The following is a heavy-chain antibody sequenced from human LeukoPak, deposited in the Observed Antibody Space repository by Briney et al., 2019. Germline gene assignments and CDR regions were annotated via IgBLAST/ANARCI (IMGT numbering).Heavy chain of an antibody. CDR3: ARDTIFDAFDI. J-gene: IGHJ3*02. D-gene: IGHD3-3*01. CDR1: GGSISSSRYY. Sequence: SETLSLTRTGSGGSISSSRYYWGWIRQPPGKGLEWIGSIYYSGSTYYNPSLKSRVTISVDTSKNQFSLKLSSVTAADTAVYYCARDTIFDAFDIWGQGTMVTVSS. CDR2: IYYSGST. V-gene: IGHV4-39*07.